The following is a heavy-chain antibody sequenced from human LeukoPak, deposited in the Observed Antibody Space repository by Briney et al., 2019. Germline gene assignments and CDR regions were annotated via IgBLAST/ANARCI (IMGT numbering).Heavy chain of an antibody. V-gene: IGHV3-7*01. J-gene: IGHJ3*02. CDR1: GFTLKNYW. D-gene: IGHD3-10*01. CDR3: ARASGAFDI. Sequence: GGSLRLSCTASGFTLKNYWMSWVRQAPGKGLEWVANIKEDGSGKNYVDSVKGRFTISRDNAKNSVYLQMNSLRAEDTAVYYCARASGAFDIWGQGTMVTVSS. CDR2: IKEDGSGK.